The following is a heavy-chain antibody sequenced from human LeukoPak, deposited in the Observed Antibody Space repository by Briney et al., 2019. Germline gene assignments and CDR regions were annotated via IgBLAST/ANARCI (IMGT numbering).Heavy chain of an antibody. Sequence: EASVKVSCKASGYTFTGYFMHWVRQAPGQGLEWMGWINPNSGGTNYSLKFQGRVTMTRDTSISTAYMELSSLRSDDTAVYYCARDERYDSSGYPFDQWGQGTLVTVSS. CDR3: ARDERYDSSGYPFDQ. CDR1: GYTFTGYF. CDR2: INPNSGGT. J-gene: IGHJ4*02. D-gene: IGHD3-22*01. V-gene: IGHV1-2*02.